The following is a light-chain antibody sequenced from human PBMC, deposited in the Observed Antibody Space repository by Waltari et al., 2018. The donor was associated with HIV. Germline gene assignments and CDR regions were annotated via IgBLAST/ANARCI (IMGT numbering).Light chain of an antibody. V-gene: IGLV2-11*01. CDR2: DVN. CDR3: SSYAGRYNYV. Sequence: QSALTQPRSVSGSPGQSVTISCTGSSCAVGGSNYVSWYQRHPAKAPKLMIYDVNRRPSGVPGRFSGSKSGNTASLTISGLEAEDEGDYFCSSYAGRYNYVFGGGTSLTVL. J-gene: IGLJ2*01. CDR1: SCAVGGSNY.